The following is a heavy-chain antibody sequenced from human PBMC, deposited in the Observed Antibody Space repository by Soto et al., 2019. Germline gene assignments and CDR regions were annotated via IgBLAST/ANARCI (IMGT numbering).Heavy chain of an antibody. J-gene: IGHJ6*02. Sequence: SQTLSLTCAISGGSVSSNSAAWNWIRQSPSRGLEWLGRTYYRSKWYNDYAVSVKSRITINPDTSKNQFSLQLNSVTPEDTAVYYCARDRAYCSSTSCYTYGMDVWGQGTTVTVSS. D-gene: IGHD2-2*02. CDR3: ARDRAYCSSTSCYTYGMDV. CDR1: GGSVSSNSAA. CDR2: TYYRSKWYN. V-gene: IGHV6-1*01.